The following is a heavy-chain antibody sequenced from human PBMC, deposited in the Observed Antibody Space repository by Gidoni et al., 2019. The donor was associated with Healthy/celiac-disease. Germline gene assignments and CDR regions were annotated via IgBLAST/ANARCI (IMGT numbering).Heavy chain of an antibody. CDR3: ARESGRGVSYFDY. CDR2: IYYSGST. V-gene: IGHV4-30-4*01. J-gene: IGHJ4*02. CDR1: GGSISSGDYY. D-gene: IGHD3-10*01. Sequence: QVQLQESGPGLVKPSQTLSLTCTVSGGSISSGDYYWSGIRQPPGKGLEWIGYIYYSGSTYYNPSLKSRVTITVDTSKNQFSLKLSSVTAADTAVYYCARESGRGVSYFDYWGQGTLVTVSS.